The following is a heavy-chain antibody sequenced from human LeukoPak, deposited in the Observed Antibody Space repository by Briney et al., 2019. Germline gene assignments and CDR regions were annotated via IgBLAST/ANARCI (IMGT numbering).Heavy chain of an antibody. J-gene: IGHJ5*02. V-gene: IGHV3-64D*09. CDR1: GFNFSSYA. D-gene: IGHD6-13*01. Sequence: GGSLRLSCSASGFNFSSYAMPWARQAPGKGLEYVSAISSNVGSTYYADSVKGRFTISRDNSKNTLYLQMSSLRAEDTAVYYCVKGAAAAVRGSWFDPWGQGTLVTVSS. CDR3: VKGAAAAVRGSWFDP. CDR2: ISSNVGST.